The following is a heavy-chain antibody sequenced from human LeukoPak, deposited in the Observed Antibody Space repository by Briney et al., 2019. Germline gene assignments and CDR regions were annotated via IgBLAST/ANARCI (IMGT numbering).Heavy chain of an antibody. CDR1: GFTVSSNY. J-gene: IGHJ6*02. CDR2: IYSGGST. CDR3: ARDHRAVRYYYYYYGMDV. D-gene: IGHD3-10*01. Sequence: PGGSLRLSCAASGFTVSSNYMSWVRQAPGKGLEWVSVIYSGGSTYYADSVKGRFTISRDNSKNTLYLQMNSLRAEDTAVYYCARDHRAVRYYYYYYGMDVWGQGTTVTVSS. V-gene: IGHV3-53*01.